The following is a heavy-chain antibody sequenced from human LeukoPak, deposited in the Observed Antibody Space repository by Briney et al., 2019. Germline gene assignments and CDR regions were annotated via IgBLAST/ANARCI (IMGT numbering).Heavy chain of an antibody. CDR1: GYTFTGYY. D-gene: IGHD3-22*01. CDR3: ARDRAFGRRLLPSTASDN. J-gene: IGHJ4*02. Sequence: GASVKVSCKASGYTFTGYYMHWVRQAPGQGLEWMGWINPNSGGTNYAQKFQGRVTMTRDTSISTAYMELSRLRSDDTAMYYCARDRAFGRRLLPSTASDNWGQGTLVTVSS. V-gene: IGHV1-2*02. CDR2: INPNSGGT.